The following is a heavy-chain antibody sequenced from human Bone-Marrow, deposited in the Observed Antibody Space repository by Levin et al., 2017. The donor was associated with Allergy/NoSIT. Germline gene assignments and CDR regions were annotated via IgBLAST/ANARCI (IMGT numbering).Heavy chain of an antibody. CDR2: ISGSGGST. CDR3: AKTRAVAGIRGSWYFDL. V-gene: IGHV3-23*01. D-gene: IGHD6-19*01. Sequence: GGSLRLSCAASGFTFSNHAMSWVRQAPGKGLEWVSAISGSGGSTYYGDLVKGRFTISRDNSKNTYYLQMNNLRVEDTALYYCAKTRAVAGIRGSWYFDLWGRGTLVTVSS. J-gene: IGHJ2*01. CDR1: GFTFSNHA.